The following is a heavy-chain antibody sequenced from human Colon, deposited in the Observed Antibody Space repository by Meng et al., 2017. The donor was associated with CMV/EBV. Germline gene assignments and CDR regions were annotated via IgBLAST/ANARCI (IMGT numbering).Heavy chain of an antibody. Sequence: GGSLRLSCAASGFAFSNYGMHWVRQAPGRGLEWVAYTRPDGSNKFYADSVKGRFTISKDNSNNTVSLQMNNLRGEDTAMYYCAKKKTPGDYNFYGLDVWGQGTTVTVS. CDR2: TRPDGSNK. D-gene: IGHD4-23*01. J-gene: IGHJ6*02. CDR3: AKKKTPGDYNFYGLDV. V-gene: IGHV3-30*02. CDR1: GFAFSNYG.